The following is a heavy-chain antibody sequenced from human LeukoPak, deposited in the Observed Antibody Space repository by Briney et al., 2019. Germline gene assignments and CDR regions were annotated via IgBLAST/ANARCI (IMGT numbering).Heavy chain of an antibody. V-gene: IGHV3-30*04. D-gene: IGHD3-10*01. CDR1: GFTFSSYA. J-gene: IGHJ5*02. CDR2: ISSEGTNK. Sequence: GGSLRLSCAASGFTFSSYAMHWVRQAPGKGGEGWAVISSEGTNKYYGDSVKGRFTISRDNSKNTLYLQMNSLRPEDTAVYYCARDYDYPYGSRGFDRWGQGTLVTVSS. CDR3: ARDYDYPYGSRGFDR.